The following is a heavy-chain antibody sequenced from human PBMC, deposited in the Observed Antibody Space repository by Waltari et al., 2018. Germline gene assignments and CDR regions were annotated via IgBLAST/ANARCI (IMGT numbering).Heavy chain of an antibody. J-gene: IGHJ4*02. D-gene: IGHD3-22*01. CDR2: LTYSGDNT. CDR1: GFTFSNYA. V-gene: IGHV3-23*01. CDR3: AKAHYDSSGYFSDFDH. Sequence: EVQLLESGGDLVQPGGSLRLSCVASGFTFSNYAMSWVRQAPGKGLDSVSTLTYSGDNTHYADSAKGRFTISRDISKRTLYLQMNSLRAEDTAVYYCAKAHYDSSGYFSDFDHWGQGTLVTVSS.